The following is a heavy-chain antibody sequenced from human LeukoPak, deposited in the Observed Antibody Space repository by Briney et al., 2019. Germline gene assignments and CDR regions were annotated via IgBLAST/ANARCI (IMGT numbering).Heavy chain of an antibody. V-gene: IGHV3-48*04. CDR1: GFTFSSYS. D-gene: IGHD3-3*01. Sequence: GGSLRLSCAASGFTFSSYSMNWVRQAPGKGLEWVSHISISSSTIYYADSVKGRFTISRDNAKNSLYLQMNSPRVEDTAVYYCARAWGNDYDLNYWGQGTLVTVSS. CDR2: ISISSSTI. J-gene: IGHJ4*02. CDR3: ARAWGNDYDLNY.